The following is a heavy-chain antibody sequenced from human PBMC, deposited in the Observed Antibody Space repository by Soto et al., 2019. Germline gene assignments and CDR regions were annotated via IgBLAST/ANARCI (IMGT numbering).Heavy chain of an antibody. J-gene: IGHJ6*02. CDR1: GFTFSSYD. D-gene: IGHD6-6*01. CDR3: ARGWVSWQLVRDYGMDV. V-gene: IGHV3-13*01. CDR2: IGTAGDT. Sequence: GGSLRLSCAASGFTFSSYDMHWVRQATGKGLEWVSAIGTAGDTYYPGSVKGRFTISRENAKNSLYLQMNSLRAEDTAVYYCARGWVSWQLVRDYGMDVWGQGTTVTVSS.